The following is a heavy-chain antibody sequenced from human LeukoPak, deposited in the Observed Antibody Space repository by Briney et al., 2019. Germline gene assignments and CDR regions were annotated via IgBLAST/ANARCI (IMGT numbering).Heavy chain of an antibody. CDR3: AKGLRSAVADYFDY. J-gene: IGHJ4*02. Sequence: GGSLRLSCAASGFTFDDYAMHWVRQAPGKGLEWVSGISWNSDSIGYADSVKGRFTISRDNAKNSLYLQMNSLRAEDTALYYCAKGLRSAVADYFDYWGQGTLVTVSS. CDR1: GFTFDDYA. CDR2: ISWNSDSI. D-gene: IGHD6-19*01. V-gene: IGHV3-9*01.